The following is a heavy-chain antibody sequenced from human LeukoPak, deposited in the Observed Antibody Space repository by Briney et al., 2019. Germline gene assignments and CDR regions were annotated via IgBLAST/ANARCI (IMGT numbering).Heavy chain of an antibody. V-gene: IGHV3-48*03. CDR2: ISSSGSTI. CDR3: ARFGGSGYYTYYFDY. Sequence: SGGSLRLSCAASGFTFSSYEMNWVRQAPGKGLEWVSSISSSGSTIYYADSVKGRFTISRDNAKNSLYLQMNSLRAEDTAVYYCARFGGSGYYTYYFDYWGQGTLVTVSS. CDR1: GFTFSSYE. D-gene: IGHD3-22*01. J-gene: IGHJ4*02.